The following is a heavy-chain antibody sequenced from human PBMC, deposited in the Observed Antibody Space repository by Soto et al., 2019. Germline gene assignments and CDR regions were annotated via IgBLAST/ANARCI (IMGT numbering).Heavy chain of an antibody. Sequence: SVKVSCKASGGTFSSYAISWVRQAPGQGLEWMGGIIPIFGTANYAQKFQGRVTITADESTSTAYMELSSLRSEDTAVYYCASRSGTMIVVVKSYYYYYGMDVWGQGTTVTVSS. V-gene: IGHV1-69*13. D-gene: IGHD3-22*01. CDR3: ASRSGTMIVVVKSYYYYYGMDV. J-gene: IGHJ6*02. CDR1: GGTFSSYA. CDR2: IIPIFGTA.